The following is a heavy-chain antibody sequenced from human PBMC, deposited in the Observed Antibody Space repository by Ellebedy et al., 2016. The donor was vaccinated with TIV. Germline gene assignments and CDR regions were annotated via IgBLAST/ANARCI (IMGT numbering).Heavy chain of an antibody. Sequence: MPSETLSLTCTVPGGSVSSTSDYRAWVRQPPGKGLEWIGSVYYTGSTYYNPSLKSRVTLSVDTSKNQFSLKLSSVTATDPAVYYCARHSAYSESGGGGIDYWGQGTLVTVSS. J-gene: IGHJ4*02. V-gene: IGHV4-39*01. D-gene: IGHD1-26*01. CDR2: VYYTGST. CDR3: ARHSAYSESGGGGIDY. CDR1: GGSVSSTSDY.